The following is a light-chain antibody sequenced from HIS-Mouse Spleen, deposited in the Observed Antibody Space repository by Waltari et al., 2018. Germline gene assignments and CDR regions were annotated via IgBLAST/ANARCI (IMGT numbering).Light chain of an antibody. CDR2: EDS. J-gene: IGLJ2*01. V-gene: IGLV3-10*01. Sequence: SYELTQPPSVSVSPGQTATITCSGDALPKKSAYLYQQKSGQAPVLVIYEDSKRPPGIPERFSGSSSGTMATLTISGAQVEDEADYYCYSTDSSGNHRVFGGGTKLTVL. CDR1: ALPKKS. CDR3: YSTDSSGNHRV.